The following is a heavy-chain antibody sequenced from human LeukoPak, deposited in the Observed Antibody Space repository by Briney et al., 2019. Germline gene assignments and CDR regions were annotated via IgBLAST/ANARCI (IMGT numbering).Heavy chain of an antibody. V-gene: IGHV3-23*01. J-gene: IGHJ4*02. CDR2: ISGSGSST. D-gene: IGHD5-24*01. Sequence: SGGSLRLSCAASGFTFSSYAMGWVRQAPGKGLEWVSAISGSGSSTYYADSVKGRFTISRDNSKNTLYLQMNSLRAEDTALYYCAKRDGYNSNPLKDWGQGTLVTVSS. CDR1: GFTFSSYA. CDR3: AKRDGYNSNPLKD.